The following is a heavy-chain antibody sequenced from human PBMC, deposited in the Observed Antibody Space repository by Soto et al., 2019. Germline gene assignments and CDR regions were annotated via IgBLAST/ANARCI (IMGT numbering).Heavy chain of an antibody. J-gene: IGHJ3*01. CDR2: ISGSADGT. D-gene: IGHD3-3*01. V-gene: IGHV3-23*01. CDR3: AKDTVGGYSFWSGYYSDSLDV. CDR1: GFTFDSYA. Sequence: EVKLLESGGGLAQPGGSLRLSCVGSGFTFDSYAISWVRQAPGVRLQWIAAISGSADGTDYAHSVRGRFTISRDNAKKTVHLQMDSLRVDDTAVYFCAKDTVGGYSFWSGYYSDSLDVWGQGTLVSVS.